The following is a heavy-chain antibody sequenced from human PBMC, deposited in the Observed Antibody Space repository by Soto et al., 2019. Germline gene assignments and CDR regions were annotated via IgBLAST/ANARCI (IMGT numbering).Heavy chain of an antibody. J-gene: IGHJ4*02. CDR2: IWYDGSNK. Sequence: QVQLVESGGGVAQPGRSLRLSCAASGFTFSSYGMHWVRQAPGKGLEWVAVIWYDGSNKYYADSVKGRLTISKDYSKNTVDLQMTSLRAEDTAVYYCVRDVDFYFDSWGQGTLVTVSS. V-gene: IGHV3-33*01. CDR3: VRDVDFYFDS. CDR1: GFTFSSYG.